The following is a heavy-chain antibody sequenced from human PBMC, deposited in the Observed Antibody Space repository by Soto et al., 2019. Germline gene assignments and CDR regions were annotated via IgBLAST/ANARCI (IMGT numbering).Heavy chain of an antibody. CDR3: ARDDIVALRTFDY. D-gene: IGHD5-12*01. Sequence: XSVKVSCKASGYTFTRYGISWVRQAPGQGLEWMGWISXYNGNXNYAKKIQGRXXMTPDKSXXKAYMELRSLRSHDTAVYYCARDDIVALRTFDYWGQGTLVTVSS. J-gene: IGHJ4*02. V-gene: IGHV1-18*01. CDR1: GYTFTRYG. CDR2: ISXYNGNX.